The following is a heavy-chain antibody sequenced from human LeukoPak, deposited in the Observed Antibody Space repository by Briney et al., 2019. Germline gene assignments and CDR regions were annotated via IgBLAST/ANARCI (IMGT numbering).Heavy chain of an antibody. Sequence: SVKVSCKASGYTFTGYYMHWVRQAPGQGLEWMGWINPKSGGTNYAQKFQGRVTMTRDTSISTAYMEVSRLRSDDTAVYYCARANGGKEFDCWGQGALVTVSS. V-gene: IGHV1-2*02. CDR1: GYTFTGYY. D-gene: IGHD4-23*01. CDR2: INPKSGGT. J-gene: IGHJ4*02. CDR3: ARANGGKEFDC.